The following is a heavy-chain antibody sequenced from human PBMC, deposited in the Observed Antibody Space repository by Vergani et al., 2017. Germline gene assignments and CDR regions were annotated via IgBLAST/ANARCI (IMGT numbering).Heavy chain of an antibody. CDR1: GGSISSYY. J-gene: IGHJ3*02. CDR2: IYYSGST. CDR3: ARGSSFYYDFWSGYRGAFDI. Sequence: QVQLQESGPGLVKPSETLSLTCTVSGGSISSYYWSWIRQPPGKGLEWIGYIYYSGSTNYNPSLKSRVTISVDTSKNQFSLKLSSVTAADTAVYYCARGSSFYYDFWSGYRGAFDIWGQGTMVTVSS. V-gene: IGHV4-59*01. D-gene: IGHD3-3*01.